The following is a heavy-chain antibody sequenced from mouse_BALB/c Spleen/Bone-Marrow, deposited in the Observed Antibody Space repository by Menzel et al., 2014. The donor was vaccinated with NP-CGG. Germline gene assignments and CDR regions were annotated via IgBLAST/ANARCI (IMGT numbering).Heavy chain of an antibody. CDR2: IDPANGNT. J-gene: IGHJ2*01. CDR1: GFNIKDTY. CDR3: ACYVYGYYFDY. D-gene: IGHD2-2*01. Sequence: EVQLQQSGAELVKPGASVKLSCTASGFNIKDTYMHWVKQRPEQGLEWIGRIDPANGNTKYDQKFQSKASITADTSSNTAYLQLSSLTSEDSAVYYCACYVYGYYFDYWGQGTTLTVSS. V-gene: IGHV14-3*02.